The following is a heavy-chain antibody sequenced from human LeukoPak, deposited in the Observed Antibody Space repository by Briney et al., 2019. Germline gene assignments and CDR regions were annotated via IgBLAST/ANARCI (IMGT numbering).Heavy chain of an antibody. J-gene: IGHJ4*02. CDR3: ARDLSRRPEGGWVDY. V-gene: IGHV3-7*01. CDR1: GFTFSSYA. CDR2: IKEDGREK. Sequence: QAGGSLRLSCAASGFTFSSYAMSWVRQAPGKGLEWVANIKEDGREKYYVDSVKGRFTISRDNAKNSLYLQMNSLRAEDTAVYYCARDLSRRPEGGWVDYWGQGTLVTVSS. D-gene: IGHD1-14*01.